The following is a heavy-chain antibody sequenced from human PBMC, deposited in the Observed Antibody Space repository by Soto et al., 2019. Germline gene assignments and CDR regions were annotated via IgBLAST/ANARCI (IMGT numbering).Heavy chain of an antibody. Sequence: QVQLVESGGGVVQPGRSLRLSCAASGFTFSSYGMHWVRQAPGKGLEWVAVISYDGSNKYYADSVKGRFTISRDNSKNTLYLQMNSLRAEDTAVYYCARGRWYVDYWGQGTLVTVSS. V-gene: IGHV3-30*03. CDR1: GFTFSSYG. CDR2: ISYDGSNK. J-gene: IGHJ4*02. D-gene: IGHD6-13*01. CDR3: ARGRWYVDY.